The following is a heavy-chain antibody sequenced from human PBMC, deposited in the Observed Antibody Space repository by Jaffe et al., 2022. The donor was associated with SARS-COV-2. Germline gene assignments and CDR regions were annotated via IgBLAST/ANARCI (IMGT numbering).Heavy chain of an antibody. D-gene: IGHD6-25*01. J-gene: IGHJ5*02. V-gene: IGHV5-51*01. Sequence: EVQLVQSGAEVKKPGESLTISCKGSGYNFANYWIGWVRQMPGRGLEWMGVIYPGDSDTRYNPSFQGQVTISADRSINTAYLQWNSLKASDTAIYYCARRGSGLEWYDPWGQGTLVTVSS. CDR3: ARRGSGLEWYDP. CDR2: IYPGDSDT. CDR1: GYNFANYW.